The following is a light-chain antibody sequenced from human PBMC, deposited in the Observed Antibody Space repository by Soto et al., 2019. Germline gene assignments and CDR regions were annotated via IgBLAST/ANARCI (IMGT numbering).Light chain of an antibody. V-gene: IGKV1-5*01. CDR1: QSISSW. Sequence: DIQITQSTSTLSASVRDRVTSTCRASQSISSWLAWYQPKPGKAPKLLIYDASSLDSGVPSRFSGSGSGTEFTLTISSLQPDDFATYYCQQYNSYWTFGQGTKVDIK. CDR3: QQYNSYWT. CDR2: DAS. J-gene: IGKJ1*01.